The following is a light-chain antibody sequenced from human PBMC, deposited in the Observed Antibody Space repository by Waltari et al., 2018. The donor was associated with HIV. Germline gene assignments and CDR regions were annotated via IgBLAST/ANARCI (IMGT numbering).Light chain of an antibody. J-gene: IGLJ3*02. CDR1: SSDVGGYNY. Sequence: QSALTQPPSASGSPGQSVPISCPGTSSDVGGYNYVSWYEQHPGKAPKRMIYEVSKRPSGVPDRFSGSKSGNTASLTVSGLQAEDEADYYCSSYAGSNNLVFGGGTKLTVL. CDR2: EVS. V-gene: IGLV2-8*01. CDR3: SSYAGSNNLV.